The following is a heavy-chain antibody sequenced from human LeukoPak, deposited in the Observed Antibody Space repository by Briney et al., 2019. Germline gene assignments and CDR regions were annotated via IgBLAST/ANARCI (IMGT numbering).Heavy chain of an antibody. D-gene: IGHD2-15*01. CDR1: GFTFSSYD. J-gene: IGHJ4*02. CDR3: VRGPYCSGGSCYGHFDH. Sequence: GGSLRLSCAASGFTFSSYDMYWVRQSTGKGLEWVSAIGTAGDTYYPGSVKGRFTISRENAKNSLYLQMNSLRVGDTAVYYCVRGPYCSGGSCYGHFDHWGQGTLVPASS. V-gene: IGHV3-13*01. CDR2: IGTAGDT.